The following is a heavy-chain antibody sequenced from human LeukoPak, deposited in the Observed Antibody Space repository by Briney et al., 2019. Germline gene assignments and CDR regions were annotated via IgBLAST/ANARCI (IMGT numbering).Heavy chain of an antibody. V-gene: IGHV3-13*05. J-gene: IGHJ6*04. CDR2: IGTSGDP. Sequence: PGGSLSLSCAASVFTFSSYDMHWVRQATGKGLEWVSAIGTSGDPYYPGSVQGRFTISRENPKNSLYLQMNSLRAGDTAVYYCARERMVRGVIGYYYYGMDVWGKGTTVTVSS. CDR1: VFTFSSYD. D-gene: IGHD3-10*01. CDR3: ARERMVRGVIGYYYYGMDV.